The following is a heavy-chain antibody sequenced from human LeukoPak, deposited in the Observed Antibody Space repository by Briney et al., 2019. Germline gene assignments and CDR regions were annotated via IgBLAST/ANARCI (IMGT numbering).Heavy chain of an antibody. CDR1: GLMFSNYG. V-gene: IGHV3-23*01. CDR3: AKDLRWLAFDL. J-gene: IGHJ3*01. CDR2: ITGSGTT. D-gene: IGHD6-19*01. Sequence: GGSLRLSCAASGLMFSNYGMNWVRLAPGKGLEWVSGITGSGTTYYADSVKGCFSISRHNSKSTLFLQMNRLSAEDTAMYYCAKDLRWLAFDLWGEGTMVTVSS.